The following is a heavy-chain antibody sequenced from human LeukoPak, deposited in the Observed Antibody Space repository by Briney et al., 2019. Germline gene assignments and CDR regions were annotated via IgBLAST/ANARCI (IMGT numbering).Heavy chain of an antibody. D-gene: IGHD2-15*01. CDR2: ISSSSSYI. CDR3: ARTKRPYCSGGSCYEWFDP. CDR1: GFTFSSYS. J-gene: IGHJ5*02. V-gene: IGHV3-21*01. Sequence: GGSLRLSCAASGFTFSSYSMNWVRQAPGKGLEWVSSISSSSSYIYYADSVKGRFTTSRDNAKNSLYLQMNSLRAEDTAVYYCARTKRPYCSGGSCYEWFDPWGQGTLVTVSS.